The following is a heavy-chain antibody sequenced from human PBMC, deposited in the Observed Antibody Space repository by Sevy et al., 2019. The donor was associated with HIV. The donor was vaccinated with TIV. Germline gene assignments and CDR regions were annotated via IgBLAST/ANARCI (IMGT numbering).Heavy chain of an antibody. V-gene: IGHV3-30*04. CDR3: AREKGDIVVVPAALGMDV. J-gene: IGHJ6*02. Sequence: GGSLRLSCAASGFTFSSYAMHWVRQAPGKGLEWVAVISYDGSNNYYADSVKGRFTISRDNSKNTLYLQMNSLRAEDTAVYYCAREKGDIVVVPAALGMDVWGQGTTVTVSS. CDR1: GFTFSSYA. CDR2: ISYDGSNN. D-gene: IGHD2-2*01.